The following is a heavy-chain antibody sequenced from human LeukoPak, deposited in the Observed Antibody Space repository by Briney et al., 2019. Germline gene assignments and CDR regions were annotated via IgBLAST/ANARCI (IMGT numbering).Heavy chain of an antibody. Sequence: VASVKVSCTASGGTFSSYAISWVRQAPGQGLEWMGGIIPIFGTANYAQKFQGRVTITADESTSTAYMELSSLRSEDTAVYYCAKDPTHFRVWDDYDTNILSHWGQGTLVTVSS. D-gene: IGHD4/OR15-4a*01. CDR1: GGTFSSYA. CDR3: AKDPTHFRVWDDYDTNILSH. CDR2: IIPIFGTA. V-gene: IGHV1-69*01. J-gene: IGHJ4*02.